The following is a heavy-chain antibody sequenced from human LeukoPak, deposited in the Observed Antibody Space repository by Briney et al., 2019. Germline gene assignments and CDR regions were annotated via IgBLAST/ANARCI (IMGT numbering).Heavy chain of an antibody. CDR2: FDPEDGET. Sequence: ASVKVSCKVSGYNLTELSMHWVRQAPGEGLEWMGGFDPEDGETIYARKFQGRVTMTEDTSTHTAYMELSSLRSDDTAVYYCARDQPAGYRTRFDPWGQGTLVTVSS. V-gene: IGHV1-24*01. D-gene: IGHD2-2*01. J-gene: IGHJ5*02. CDR3: ARDQPAGYRTRFDP. CDR1: GYNLTELS.